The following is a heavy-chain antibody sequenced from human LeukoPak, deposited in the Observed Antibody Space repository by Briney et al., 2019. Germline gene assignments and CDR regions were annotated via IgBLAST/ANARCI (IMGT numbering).Heavy chain of an antibody. J-gene: IGHJ4*02. V-gene: IGHV3-48*03. CDR3: ARGDSSGDY. Sequence: PGGSLRLSCAASGFTFSSYEMNWVRRAPGKGLEWVSYISSSGSTIYYADSVKGRFTISRDNAKNSLYLQMNSLRAEDTAVYYCARGDSSGDYWGQGTLVTVSS. D-gene: IGHD6-19*01. CDR1: GFTFSSYE. CDR2: ISSSGSTI.